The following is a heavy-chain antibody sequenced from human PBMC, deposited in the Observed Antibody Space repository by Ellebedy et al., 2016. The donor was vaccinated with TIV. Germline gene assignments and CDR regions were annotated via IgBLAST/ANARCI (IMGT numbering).Heavy chain of an antibody. J-gene: IGHJ4*02. V-gene: IGHV3-53*01. CDR1: GFTVSSNY. Sequence: GESLKISXAASGFTVSSNYMSWVRQAPGKGLEWVSVIYSGGSTYYADSVKGRFTISRDNSKNTLYLQMNSLRAEDTAVYYCARGAVIGGDYFDYWGQGTLVTVSS. CDR3: ARGAVIGGDYFDY. D-gene: IGHD3-22*01. CDR2: IYSGGST.